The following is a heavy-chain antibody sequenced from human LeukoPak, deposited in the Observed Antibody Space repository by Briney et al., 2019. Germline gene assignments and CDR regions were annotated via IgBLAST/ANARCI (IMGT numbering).Heavy chain of an antibody. Sequence: GGSLRLSCAASGFTFSSYGMHWVRQAPGKGLEWVAFIRYDGSNKYYAHSVKGRFTISGDNSKNTLYLQMNSLRAEDTAVYYCAKPPTVVTEYWGQGTLVTVSS. D-gene: IGHD4-23*01. J-gene: IGHJ4*02. CDR2: IRYDGSNK. CDR3: AKPPTVVTEY. CDR1: GFTFSSYG. V-gene: IGHV3-30*02.